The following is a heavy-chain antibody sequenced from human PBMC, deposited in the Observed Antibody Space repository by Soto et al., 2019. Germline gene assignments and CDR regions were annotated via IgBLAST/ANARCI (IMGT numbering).Heavy chain of an antibody. CDR3: ARSQGAGADY. Sequence: QVQLVESGGGVVQPGRSLRLSCAASGFTFSSYGMHWVRQAPGKGLEWVAFIWHDGGNKYYADSVKGRFTISRDISKNTLYPQMSSLRAEDTAVYYCARSQGAGADYWGQGTLVTVSS. CDR1: GFTFSSYG. D-gene: IGHD1-26*01. V-gene: IGHV3-33*01. J-gene: IGHJ4*02. CDR2: IWHDGGNK.